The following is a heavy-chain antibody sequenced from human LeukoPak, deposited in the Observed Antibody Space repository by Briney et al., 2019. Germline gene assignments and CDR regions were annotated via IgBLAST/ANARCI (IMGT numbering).Heavy chain of an antibody. Sequence: ASVKVSCKASGYTFTSYGISWVRQAPGQGLEWMGWISAYNGNTNYAQKLQGRVTITTETSTSTAYMELRSLRSDDTAVYYCARNSGYSYAKIIPGGYWGQGTLVTVSS. V-gene: IGHV1-18*01. CDR2: ISAYNGNT. J-gene: IGHJ4*02. CDR3: ARNSGYSYAKIIPGGY. D-gene: IGHD5-18*01. CDR1: GYTFTSYG.